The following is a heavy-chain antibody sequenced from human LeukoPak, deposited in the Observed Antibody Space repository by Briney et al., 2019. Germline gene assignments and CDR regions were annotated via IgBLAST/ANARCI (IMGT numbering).Heavy chain of an antibody. CDR1: GFTFSSYS. J-gene: IGHJ4*02. V-gene: IGHV3-21*01. CDR2: ISSSSSYI. D-gene: IGHD2-8*01. CDR3: ARGRPLCTNGVCYTRAYDY. Sequence: GGSLRLSCAASGFTFSSYSMNWVRQAPGKGLEWVSSISSSSSYIYYADSVKGRFTISRDNAKNSLYLQMNSLRAEDTAVYYCARGRPLCTNGVCYTRAYDYWGQGTLVTVSS.